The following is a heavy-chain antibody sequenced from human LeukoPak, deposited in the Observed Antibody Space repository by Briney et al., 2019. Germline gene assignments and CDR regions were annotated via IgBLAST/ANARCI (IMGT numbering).Heavy chain of an antibody. J-gene: IGHJ4*02. Sequence: PGGSLRLSCAASGFTFSSYSMNWVRQAPGKGLEWVSYIGTSNSRIHYADSVKGRFTISRDNAKNSLYLQMNSLRAEDTAVYYCARDDGDYAHPVDYWGQGTLVTVSS. CDR2: IGTSNSRI. D-gene: IGHD4-17*01. V-gene: IGHV3-48*04. CDR1: GFTFSSYS. CDR3: ARDDGDYAHPVDY.